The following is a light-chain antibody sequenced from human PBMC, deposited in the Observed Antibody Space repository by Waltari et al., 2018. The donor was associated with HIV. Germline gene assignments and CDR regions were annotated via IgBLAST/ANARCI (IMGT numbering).Light chain of an antibody. CDR1: SSDVGYYNL. Sequence: QSALTQPASVSGSRGQSITISCTGSSSDVGYYNLVSWYQQNADKTPKVLIYEVNKRTSGLSNRFSGSKCGNAASLTISGLHAEDEAHYYCCSYADSSTVIFGGGTKLTVL. CDR2: EVN. J-gene: IGLJ2*01. V-gene: IGLV2-23*02. CDR3: CSYADSSTVI.